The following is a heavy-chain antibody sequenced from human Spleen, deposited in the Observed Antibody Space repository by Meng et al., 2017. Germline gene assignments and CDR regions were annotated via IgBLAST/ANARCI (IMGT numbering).Heavy chain of an antibody. J-gene: IGHJ4*02. V-gene: IGHV1-18*01. CDR3: ARNLGFSESYLRPDS. CDR2: ISAYNGDT. Sequence: QVQLVQAGAEVKKPGASVKVYCKASGYTFTSYSVIWVRQAPGQGLEWMGWISAYNGDTKYAQSLQGRVIMTTDTSTSTAYMELRRLRSDDTAVYYCARNLGFSESYLRPDSWGQGTLVTVSS. CDR1: GYTFTSYS. D-gene: IGHD1-26*01.